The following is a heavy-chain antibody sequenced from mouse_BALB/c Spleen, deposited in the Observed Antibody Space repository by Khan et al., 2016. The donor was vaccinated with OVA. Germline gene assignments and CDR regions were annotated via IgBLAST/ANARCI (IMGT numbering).Heavy chain of an antibody. J-gene: IGHJ2*01. V-gene: IGHV3-1*02. CDR1: GYSINSGYG. CDR2: IRYSGST. CDR3: ARTARIKY. D-gene: IGHD1-2*01. Sequence: EVELVESGPGLVKPSQSLSLTCTVTGYSINSGYGWNWIRQFPGNKLECMGYIRYSGSTNYNPSLKSQISITRDTSTNQFFLQLNSVTTEDTAAYYCARTARIKYWGQGTTLTVSS.